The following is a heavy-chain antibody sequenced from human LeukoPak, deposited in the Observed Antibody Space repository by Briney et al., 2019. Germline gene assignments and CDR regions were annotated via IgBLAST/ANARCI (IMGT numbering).Heavy chain of an antibody. D-gene: IGHD4-17*01. J-gene: IGHJ6*03. CDR2: IYRSGST. V-gene: IGHV4-38-2*02. Sequence: SETLSLTCSGSNYSISNSLYWGWLRQPPGKGLEWIGSIYRSGSTFYNPSLKSRVTISLDTSKNQSSLKLSSVTAADTAVYFCARGTYGYYMDVWGKGTTVTVSS. CDR1: NYSISNSLY. CDR3: ARGTYGYYMDV.